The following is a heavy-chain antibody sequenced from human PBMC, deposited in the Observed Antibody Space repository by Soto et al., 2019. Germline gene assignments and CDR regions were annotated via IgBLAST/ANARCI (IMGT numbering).Heavy chain of an antibody. CDR1: GVSISSGGYY. Sequence: SETLSLTCTVSGVSISSGGYYCSWIRQHPGKGLEWIGYIYYSGSTYYNPSLKSRVTISVDTSKNQFSLKLSSVTAADTAVYYCERTPSGRRTIFFDPWGQGTLVTVSS. CDR2: IYYSGST. V-gene: IGHV4-31*03. D-gene: IGHD3-9*01. CDR3: ERTPSGRRTIFFDP. J-gene: IGHJ5*02.